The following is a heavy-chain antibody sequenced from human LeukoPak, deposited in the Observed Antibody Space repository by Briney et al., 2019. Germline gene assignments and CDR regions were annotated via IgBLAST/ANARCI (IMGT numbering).Heavy chain of an antibody. Sequence: SETLSLTCAVYGGSFSGYYWSWIRQPPGKGLEWIGEINHSGSTNYNPSLKSRVTISVDTSKNQFSLKLSSVTAADTAVYCCARHDFPSGPLFDYWGQGTLVTVSS. CDR2: INHSGST. CDR3: ARHDFPSGPLFDY. V-gene: IGHV4-34*01. CDR1: GGSFSGYY. J-gene: IGHJ4*02. D-gene: IGHD3/OR15-3a*01.